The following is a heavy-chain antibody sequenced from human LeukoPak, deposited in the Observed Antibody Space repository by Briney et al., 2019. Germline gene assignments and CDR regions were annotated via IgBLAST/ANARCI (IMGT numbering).Heavy chain of an antibody. Sequence: SETLSLTCAVYGGSFSGYYWSWVRQPPGKGLGWIGEINHSGSNNINPSSKSRVTISVDTSKTQFSPRLSSVTAADTAVYYCAREVIKRPGTGSFDYWGQGTLVTVSS. CDR2: INHSGSN. CDR1: GGSFSGYY. D-gene: IGHD6-13*01. V-gene: IGHV4-34*01. J-gene: IGHJ4*02. CDR3: AREVIKRPGTGSFDY.